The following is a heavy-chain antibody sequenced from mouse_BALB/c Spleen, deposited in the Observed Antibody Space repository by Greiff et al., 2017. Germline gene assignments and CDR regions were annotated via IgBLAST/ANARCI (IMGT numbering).Heavy chain of an antibody. Sequence: EVMLVESGGGLVKPGGSLKLSCAASGFTFSSYTMSWVRQTPEKRLEWVATISSGGSYTYYPDSVKGRFTISRDNAKNTLYLQMSSLKSEDTAMYYCTRDQGGYYPSFAYWGQGTLGTVSA. CDR1: GFTFSSYT. J-gene: IGHJ3*01. CDR3: TRDQGGYYPSFAY. V-gene: IGHV5-6-4*01. D-gene: IGHD2-3*01. CDR2: ISSGGSYT.